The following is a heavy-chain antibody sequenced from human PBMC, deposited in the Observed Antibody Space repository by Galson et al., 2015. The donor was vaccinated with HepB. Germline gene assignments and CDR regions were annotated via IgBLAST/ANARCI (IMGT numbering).Heavy chain of an antibody. CDR2: ISYDGSGE. Sequence: SLRLSCAASGFTFNSYAMHWVRQAPGKGLEWVAFISYDGSGEYYADSVKGRFTISRDNSKNTLDLHMNSLRAEDTAVYYCAKVGASALSIAARPTDYWGQGTLVTVSS. V-gene: IGHV3-30-3*01. D-gene: IGHD6-6*01. J-gene: IGHJ4*02. CDR1: GFTFNSYA. CDR3: AKVGASALSIAARPTDY.